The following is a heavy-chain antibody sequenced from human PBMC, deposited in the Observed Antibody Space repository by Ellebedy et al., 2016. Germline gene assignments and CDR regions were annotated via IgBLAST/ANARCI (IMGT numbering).Heavy chain of an antibody. CDR1: GYSFTSYW. V-gene: IGHV5-51*01. Sequence: GGSLRLXCKGSGYSFTSYWIGWVRQMPGKGLEWMGIIYPGDSDTRYSPSFQGQVTISADKSISTAYLQWSSLKASDTAMYYCARQEDYYDSSERKSTYYFDYWGQGTLVTVSS. CDR3: ARQEDYYDSSERKSTYYFDY. CDR2: IYPGDSDT. D-gene: IGHD3-22*01. J-gene: IGHJ4*02.